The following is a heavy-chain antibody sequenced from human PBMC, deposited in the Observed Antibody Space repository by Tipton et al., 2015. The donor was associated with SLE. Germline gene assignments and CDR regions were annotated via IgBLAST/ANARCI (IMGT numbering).Heavy chain of an antibody. CDR2: IYYSGNT. D-gene: IGHD2-21*01. J-gene: IGHJ5*02. CDR3: ARGELIGWFDP. V-gene: IGHV4-31*03. CDR1: GGSISSGGYY. Sequence: TLSLTCTVSGGSISSGGYYWSWIRQLPGKGLEWIGYIYYSGNTYYNPSLKSRVTISVDTSKNQFSLKLSSVTAADTAVYYCARGELIGWFDPWGQGTLVTVSS.